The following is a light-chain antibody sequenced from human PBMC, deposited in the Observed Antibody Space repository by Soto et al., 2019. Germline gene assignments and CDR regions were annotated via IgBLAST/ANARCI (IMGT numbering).Light chain of an antibody. CDR3: SSYTSTSTNV. CDR2: EIS. Sequence: QSVLTQPASVSGSPGQSITISCTGTRSDVGGYNYVSWYQQHPGKAPKLMIYEISNRPSGVSSRFSGSRSGNTASLTVSGLQAEDEADYYCSSYTSTSTNVFGTGTKLTVL. CDR1: RSDVGGYNY. J-gene: IGLJ1*01. V-gene: IGLV2-14*01.